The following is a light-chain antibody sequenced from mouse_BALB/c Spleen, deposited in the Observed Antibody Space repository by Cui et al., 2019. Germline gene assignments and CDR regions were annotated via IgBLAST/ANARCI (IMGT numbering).Light chain of an antibody. CDR3: QHFWGTPWT. Sequence: DIQLTQSPASLSVSVGETVTITCRASENIYNNLAWYQQKQGKSPQLLIYAATNLADGVPSRFSGSGSGTQYSLKINSLQSEDFGSYYCQHFWGTPWTFGGGTKLEIK. V-gene: IGKV12-46*01. CDR1: ENIYNN. J-gene: IGKJ1*01. CDR2: AAT.